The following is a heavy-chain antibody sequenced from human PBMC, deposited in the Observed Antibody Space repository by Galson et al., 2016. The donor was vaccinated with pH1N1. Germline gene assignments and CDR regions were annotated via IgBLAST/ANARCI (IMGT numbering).Heavy chain of an antibody. CDR1: GYTFTTYW. Sequence: QSGAEVTKPGESLKISCRASGYTFTTYWIGWVRQMPGKGLEWMGFIYPDDSDTRNYPSFQGQVTISADKSISTAYLQWSSLKASDTAMYYCARGLWFGELSPAISWGQGTLVTVSS. D-gene: IGHD3-10*01. CDR3: ARGLWFGELSPAIS. J-gene: IGHJ5*02. V-gene: IGHV5-51*01. CDR2: IYPDDSDT.